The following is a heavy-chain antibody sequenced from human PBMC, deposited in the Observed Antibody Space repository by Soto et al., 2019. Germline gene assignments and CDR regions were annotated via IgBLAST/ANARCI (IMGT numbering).Heavy chain of an antibody. CDR3: ARADYYDNSGYY. CDR2: IYYSGST. Sequence: ASETLSLTCTVSGGSVSSGSYYWSWIRQAPGKGLECIGYIYYSGSTSYNPSLKSRVTISVDTSKNQFSLKLSSVTAADTAVYYCARADYYDNSGYYWGQGTLVTVGS. V-gene: IGHV4-61*01. J-gene: IGHJ4*02. D-gene: IGHD3-22*01. CDR1: GGSVSSGSYY.